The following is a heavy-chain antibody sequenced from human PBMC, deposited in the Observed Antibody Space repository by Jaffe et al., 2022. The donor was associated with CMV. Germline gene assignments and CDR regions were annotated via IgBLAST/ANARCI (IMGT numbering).Heavy chain of an antibody. J-gene: IGHJ4*02. CDR1: GGSISSYY. Sequence: QVQLQESGPGLVKPSETLSLTCTVSGGSISSYYWSWIRQPAGKGLEWIGRIYTSGSTNYNPSLKSRVTMSVDTSKNQFSLKLSSVTAADTAVYYCARESLRYFDWLPIWDYWGQGTLVTVSS. D-gene: IGHD3-9*01. V-gene: IGHV4-4*07. CDR3: ARESLRYFDWLPIWDY. CDR2: IYTSGST.